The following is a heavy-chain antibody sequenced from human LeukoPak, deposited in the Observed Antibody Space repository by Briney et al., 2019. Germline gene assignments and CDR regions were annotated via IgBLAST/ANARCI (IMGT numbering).Heavy chain of an antibody. Sequence: PGGSLRLSCAASGFTFSDYYMSWIRQAPGKGLEWVSYISSSGSTIYYADSVEGRFTISRDNARNSLYLQMSSLRAEDTAVYYCARSRIVFDSTGEYIFGIWGQGTLVTVSS. V-gene: IGHV3-11*04. J-gene: IGHJ4*02. CDR3: ARSRIVFDSTGEYIFGI. CDR1: GFTFSDYY. CDR2: ISSSGSTI. D-gene: IGHD6-19*01.